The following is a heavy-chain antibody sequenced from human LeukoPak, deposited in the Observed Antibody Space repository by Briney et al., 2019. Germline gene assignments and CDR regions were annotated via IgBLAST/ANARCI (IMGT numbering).Heavy chain of an antibody. CDR1: GFIFSGDD. D-gene: IGHD3-3*01. V-gene: IGHV3-23*01. CDR3: AIVSWSGYHS. Sequence: GGSLRLSCAASGFIFSGDDMNWVRQAPGTGLDWVSGITGGGDNTFYADSVKGRFTISRDHSKSTVYLQMNSLRAEDTAIYYCAIVSWSGYHSWGQGILVTVSS. J-gene: IGHJ4*02. CDR2: ITGGGDNT.